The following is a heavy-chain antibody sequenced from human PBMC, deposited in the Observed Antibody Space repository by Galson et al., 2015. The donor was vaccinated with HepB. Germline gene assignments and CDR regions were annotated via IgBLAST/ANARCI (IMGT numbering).Heavy chain of an antibody. V-gene: IGHV5-51*01. Sequence: SGAEVKKPGESLKISCKTSGYRFTNYWIGWVRQMPGKGLEWMGIIYPGDSDTAYSPSFQGQVTISADKSISTAYVQWSSLKASDTAVYYCARPDRDTSMVDFWGQGTLVTVSS. D-gene: IGHD5-18*01. J-gene: IGHJ4*02. CDR1: GYRFTNYW. CDR2: IYPGDSDT. CDR3: ARPDRDTSMVDF.